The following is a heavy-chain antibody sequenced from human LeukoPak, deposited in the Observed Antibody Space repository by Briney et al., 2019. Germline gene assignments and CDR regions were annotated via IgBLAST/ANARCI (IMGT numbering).Heavy chain of an antibody. CDR3: ARGPTIFGVVGAFDI. V-gene: IGHV4-59*01. CDR1: GCSISSYY. Sequence: PSETLSLTCTVSGCSISSYYWSWIRQPPGKGLELVGYIYYSGSTNYNPSLKSRVTISVDTSKNQFSLKLSSVTAADTAVYYCARGPTIFGVVGAFDIWGQGTMVTVSS. J-gene: IGHJ3*02. CDR2: IYYSGST. D-gene: IGHD3-3*01.